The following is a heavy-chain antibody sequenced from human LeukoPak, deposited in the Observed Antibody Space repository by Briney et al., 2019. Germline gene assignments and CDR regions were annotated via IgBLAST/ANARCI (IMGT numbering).Heavy chain of an antibody. J-gene: IGHJ4*02. CDR2: INPDSGGT. V-gene: IGHV1-2*02. D-gene: IGHD3-10*01. CDR1: GYTFTGYY. Sequence: ASVKVSCKASGYTFTGYYMHWVRQAPGQGLEWMGWINPDSGGTIYAQKFQGRVTMTRDTSINTAYTELSRLRSDDTAVYYCARVYASGSFYLYWGQGTLVTVSS. CDR3: ARVYASGSFYLY.